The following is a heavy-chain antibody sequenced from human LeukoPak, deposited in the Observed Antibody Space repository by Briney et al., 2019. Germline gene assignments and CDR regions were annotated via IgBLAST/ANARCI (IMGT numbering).Heavy chain of an antibody. CDR3: SKGYSGLLIYALDV. D-gene: IGHD1-26*01. V-gene: IGHV3-72*01. CDR1: GFSFSDHY. J-gene: IGHJ3*01. CDR2: TRNKVNSNTT. Sequence: GGSLRLSCAGSGFSFSDHYIDWVRQAPGKGPEWIGRTRNKVNSNTTEYAASVKGRFSISRDDSKNSLFLQMNSLRPEDTAVYYCSKGYSGLLIYALDVWGQGTRVTVSS.